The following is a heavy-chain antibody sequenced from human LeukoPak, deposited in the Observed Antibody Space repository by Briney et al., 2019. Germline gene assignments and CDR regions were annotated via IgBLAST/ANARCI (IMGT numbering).Heavy chain of an antibody. J-gene: IGHJ4*02. D-gene: IGHD2-15*01. CDR1: GFSFTNYW. CDR2: VKEDGTTK. V-gene: IGHV3-7*01. Sequence: GGALRLSCAAPGFSFTNYWMSWSRQAPGKGLEWVANVKEDGTTKQYVDSVKGRFTISRDNAKNPLYLQMDSLRAEDTAVYYCVSQEVVPHWGQGTLVSVSS. CDR3: VSQEVVPH.